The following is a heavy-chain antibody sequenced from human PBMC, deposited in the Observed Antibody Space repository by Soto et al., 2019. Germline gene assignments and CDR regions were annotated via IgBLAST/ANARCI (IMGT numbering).Heavy chain of an antibody. D-gene: IGHD3-16*01. CDR1: GGTFSSYT. V-gene: IGHV1-69*02. CDR3: ASGPMITFGGVIYYFDY. CDR2: IIPILGIA. J-gene: IGHJ4*02. Sequence: ASVKVSCKASGGTFSSYTISWVRQAPGQGLEWMGRIIPILGIANYAQKFQGRVTITADKSTSTAYMELSSLRSEDTAVYYCASGPMITFGGVIYYFDYWGQGTLVTVSS.